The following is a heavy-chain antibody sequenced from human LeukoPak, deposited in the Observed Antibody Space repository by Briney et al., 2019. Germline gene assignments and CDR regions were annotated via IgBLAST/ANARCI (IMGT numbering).Heavy chain of an antibody. Sequence: SETLSLTCTVAGGSISSYYWSWIRQPPGKGLEWIGEINHSGSTNYNPSLKSRVTISVDTSKDQFSLKLSSVTAADTAVYYCARTGGGSGDYRPPLCDYWGQGTLVTVSS. CDR1: GGSISSYY. CDR2: INHSGST. V-gene: IGHV4-34*01. D-gene: IGHD4-17*01. J-gene: IGHJ4*02. CDR3: ARTGGGSGDYRPPLCDY.